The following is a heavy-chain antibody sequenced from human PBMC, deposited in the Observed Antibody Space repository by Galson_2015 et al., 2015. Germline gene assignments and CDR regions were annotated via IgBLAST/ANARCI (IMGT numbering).Heavy chain of an antibody. J-gene: IGHJ4*02. V-gene: IGHV1-18*01. Sequence: SVKVSCKASGYTFTSYGISWVRQAPGQGLEWMGWISAYNGNTNYAQKLQGRVTMTTDTSTSTAYMELRSLRSDDTAVYYCARADIGAMVRGVGYFDYWGQGTLVTFSS. CDR2: ISAYNGNT. CDR1: GYTFTSYG. CDR3: ARADIGAMVRGVGYFDY. D-gene: IGHD3-10*01.